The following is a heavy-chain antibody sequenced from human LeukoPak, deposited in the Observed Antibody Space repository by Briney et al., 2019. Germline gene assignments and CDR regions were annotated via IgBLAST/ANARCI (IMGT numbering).Heavy chain of an antibody. V-gene: IGHV4-34*01. J-gene: IGHJ6*03. CDR1: GGSFSGYY. CDR2: INHSGST. Sequence: SETLSLTCAVYGGSFSGYYWSWIRQPPGKGLEWIGEINHSGSTNYNPSLKSRVTISVDTSKNQFSLKLSSVTAADTAVYYCARALVPPYYYYYMDVWGKGTTVTISS. CDR3: ARALVPPYYYYYMDV.